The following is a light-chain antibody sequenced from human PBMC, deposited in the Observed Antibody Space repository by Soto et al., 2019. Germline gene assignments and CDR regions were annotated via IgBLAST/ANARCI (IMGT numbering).Light chain of an antibody. CDR2: EGT. J-gene: IGLJ1*01. CDR3: CSYASSSSYV. V-gene: IGLV2-23*01. Sequence: QSALTQPASVSGSPGQSITISCSGTTSDVGGYNLVSWYQQHTAKAPKLLIYEGTQRPSGVSSRFSGSKSGNTASLTISGLQAEDEADYYCCSYASSSSYVFGNGTKLTVL. CDR1: TSDVGGYNL.